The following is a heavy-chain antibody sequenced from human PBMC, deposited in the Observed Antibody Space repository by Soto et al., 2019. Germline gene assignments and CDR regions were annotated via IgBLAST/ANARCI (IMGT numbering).Heavy chain of an antibody. CDR1: GGSISSGDYY. Sequence: SGTLSLTCTVSGGSISSGDYYWSWIRQPPGKGLEWIGYIYYSGSTYYNPSLKSRVTISVDTSKNQFSLKLSSVTAADTAVYYCARESKRXLQNPTRPIYYYYGMDVWGQGTTVTVSS. CDR3: ARESKRXLQNPTRPIYYYYGMDV. J-gene: IGHJ6*01. D-gene: IGHD6-25*01. V-gene: IGHV4-30-4*01. CDR2: IYYSGST.